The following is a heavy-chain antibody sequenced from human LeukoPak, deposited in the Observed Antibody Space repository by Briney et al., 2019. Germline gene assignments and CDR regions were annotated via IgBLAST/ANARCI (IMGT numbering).Heavy chain of an antibody. V-gene: IGHV1-8*03. Sequence: GASVKVSCKASGYTFTSYDINWVRQATGQGLEWMGWMNPNSGNTGYAQKFQGRVTITRNTSISTAYMELSSLRSEDTAVYYCARLYDSSGYDPSLFDYWGQGTLVTVSS. J-gene: IGHJ4*02. CDR3: ARLYDSSGYDPSLFDY. D-gene: IGHD3-22*01. CDR2: MNPNSGNT. CDR1: GYTFTSYD.